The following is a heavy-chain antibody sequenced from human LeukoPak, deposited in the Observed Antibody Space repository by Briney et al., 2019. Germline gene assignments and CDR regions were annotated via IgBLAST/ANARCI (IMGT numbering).Heavy chain of an antibody. Sequence: SETLSLTCAVYGGSFSGYYWSWIRQPPGKGLEWIGEINHSGSTNYNPSLKSRVTISVDTSKNQFSLKLSSVTAADTAVYYCARGLTYYYDSRGYRLFDYWGQGTLVTVSS. J-gene: IGHJ4*02. D-gene: IGHD3-22*01. CDR2: INHSGST. CDR1: GGSFSGYY. V-gene: IGHV4-34*01. CDR3: ARGLTYYYDSRGYRLFDY.